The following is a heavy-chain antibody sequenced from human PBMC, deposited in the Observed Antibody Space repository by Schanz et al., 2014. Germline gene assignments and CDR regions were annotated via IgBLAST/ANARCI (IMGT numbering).Heavy chain of an antibody. CDR1: RSTFSSYT. D-gene: IGHD6-13*01. CDR2: FIPILDVG. Sequence: VQLVQSGAEVKRPGASVRVSCKASRSTFSSYTISWVRQARGQGLEWVGRFIPILDVGNYVQKFQGRVTITRDTLASTAYMEVSSLRSEDTAVYYCASSGAGYSSSWDFDYWGQGTLVTVSS. CDR3: ASSGAGYSSSWDFDY. V-gene: IGHV1-69*09. J-gene: IGHJ4*02.